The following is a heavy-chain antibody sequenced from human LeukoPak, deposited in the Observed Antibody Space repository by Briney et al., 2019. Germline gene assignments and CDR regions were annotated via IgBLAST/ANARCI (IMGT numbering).Heavy chain of an antibody. D-gene: IGHD2-15*01. CDR1: GFTFSSSA. Sequence: GGSLRLSCAASGFTFSSSAMSWVRQAPGKGLEWVSASSNNGGYTYYADSVQGRFTISRDNSKSTLCLQMNSLRAEDTAVYYCAKQLGYCSDGSCYFPYWGQGTLVTVSS. CDR3: AKQLGYCSDGSCYFPY. CDR2: SSNNGGYT. J-gene: IGHJ4*02. V-gene: IGHV3-23*01.